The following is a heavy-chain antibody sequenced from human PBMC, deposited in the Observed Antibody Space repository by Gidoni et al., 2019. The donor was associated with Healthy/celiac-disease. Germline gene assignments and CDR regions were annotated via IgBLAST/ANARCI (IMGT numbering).Heavy chain of an antibody. J-gene: IGHJ4*02. V-gene: IGHV3-33*01. Sequence: QVQLVESGGGVVQPGRSLRLSCAASGFTFSSYGMHWVRQAPGKGLEWVAVIWYDGSNKYYADSVKGRFTISRDNSKNTLYLQMNSLRAEDTAVYYCARERNYDSREGYFDYWGQGTLVTVSS. CDR2: IWYDGSNK. CDR3: ARERNYDSREGYFDY. CDR1: GFTFSSYG. D-gene: IGHD3-22*01.